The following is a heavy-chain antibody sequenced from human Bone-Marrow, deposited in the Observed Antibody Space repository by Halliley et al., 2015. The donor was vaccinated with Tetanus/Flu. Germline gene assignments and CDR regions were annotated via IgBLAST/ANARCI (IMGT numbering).Heavy chain of an antibody. D-gene: IGHD3-10*01. V-gene: IGHV3-33*01. Sequence: IWLDGEGKYYADTGKGRFTISRDKSKNALDLQMNRRRAEETALYYCAHFEGSGLGYFYVGMDVWGQGTTVTVSS. J-gene: IGHJ6*02. CDR2: IWLDGEGK. CDR3: AHFEGSGLGYFYVGMDV.